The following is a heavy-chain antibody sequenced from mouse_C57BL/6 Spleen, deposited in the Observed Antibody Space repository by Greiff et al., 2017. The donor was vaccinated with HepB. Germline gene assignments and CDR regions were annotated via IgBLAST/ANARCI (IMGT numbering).Heavy chain of an antibody. CDR2: INPNNGGT. Sequence: EVQLQQSGPELVKPGASVKISCKASGYTFTDYYMNWVKQSHGKSLEWIGDINPNNGGTSYNQKFKGKATLTVDKSSSTAYMELRSLTSEDSAVYYCASTINRYYFDYWGQGTTLTVSS. V-gene: IGHV1-26*01. CDR3: ASTINRYYFDY. J-gene: IGHJ2*01. CDR1: GYTFTDYY. D-gene: IGHD6-1*01.